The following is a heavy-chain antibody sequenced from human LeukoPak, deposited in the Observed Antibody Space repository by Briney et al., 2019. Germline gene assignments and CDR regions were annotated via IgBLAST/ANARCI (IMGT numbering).Heavy chain of an antibody. J-gene: IGHJ4*02. Sequence: GGSLRLSCAASGFTFDDYAMHWVRQAPGKGLEWVSLISGDGGSTYYADSVKGRFTISRDNSKNSLYLQMNSLRTEDTALYYCVKDDKQQLSTDYWGQGTLVTVSS. CDR2: ISGDGGST. V-gene: IGHV3-43*02. CDR1: GFTFDDYA. CDR3: VKDDKQQLSTDY. D-gene: IGHD6-13*01.